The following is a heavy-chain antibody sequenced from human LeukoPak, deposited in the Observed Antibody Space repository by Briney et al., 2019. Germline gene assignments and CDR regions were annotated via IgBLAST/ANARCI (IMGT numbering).Heavy chain of an antibody. CDR2: IRRKTDGGTI. CDR1: GFTFSKVW. J-gene: IGHJ1*01. V-gene: IGHV3-15*01. Sequence: GGSLRLSCAASGFTFSKVWMSWVRQAPGKGLEWVGRIRRKTDGGTIDYAAPVKGRSTISRDDSKDTLFLQMNSLKTEDTAVYYCTTDLSELDDSGYYAKYFHHWGQGTLVSVSS. CDR3: TTDLSELDDSGYYAKYFHH. D-gene: IGHD3-22*01.